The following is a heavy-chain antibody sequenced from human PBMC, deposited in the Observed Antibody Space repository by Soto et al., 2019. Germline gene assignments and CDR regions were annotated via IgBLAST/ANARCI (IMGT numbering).Heavy chain of an antibody. CDR2: ISYDGSNK. J-gene: IGHJ4*02. D-gene: IGHD6-13*01. Sequence: QVQLVESGGGVVQPGTSLRLSCAASGFTFSSYVMQWVRQAPGKGLEWVAVISYDGSNKYHIDSVKGRFTISRDNSKNTLYPQMNSLRVEDTAVYYCARDRVSSVIWYVVGPDYWGQGTLVTVSS. V-gene: IGHV3-30-3*01. CDR3: ARDRVSSVIWYVVGPDY. CDR1: GFTFSSYV.